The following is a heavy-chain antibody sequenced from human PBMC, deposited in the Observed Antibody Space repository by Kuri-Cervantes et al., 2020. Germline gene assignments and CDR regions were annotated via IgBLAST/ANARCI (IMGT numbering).Heavy chain of an antibody. Sequence: GGSLRLSCAASGFTFSSYAMHWVRQAPGKGLEWVAVIWFDGSNKYYADSVKGRFTISRDNSKNMLYLQVNSLGAEDTAVYYCAREDDYGDYVGAFDYWGQGTLVTVSS. CDR1: GFTFSSYA. J-gene: IGHJ4*02. D-gene: IGHD4-17*01. V-gene: IGHV3-33*01. CDR2: IWFDGSNK. CDR3: AREDDYGDYVGAFDY.